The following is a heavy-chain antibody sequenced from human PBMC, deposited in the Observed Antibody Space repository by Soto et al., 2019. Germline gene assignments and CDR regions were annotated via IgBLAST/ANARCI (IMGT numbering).Heavy chain of an antibody. V-gene: IGHV3-49*04. J-gene: IGHJ3*02. CDR1: GFTFGDYA. CDR2: IRSKTYGGTT. CDR3: TRYPHDYGSGSYGAFDI. D-gene: IGHD3-10*01. Sequence: GGSLRLSCTASGFTFGDYAMSWVRQAPGKGPEWVGFIRSKTYGGTTEYAGSVKGRIPISRDDTKSNAYLQMNSLKTEDTGVYDCTRYPHDYGSGSYGAFDIWGQGTMVTVSS.